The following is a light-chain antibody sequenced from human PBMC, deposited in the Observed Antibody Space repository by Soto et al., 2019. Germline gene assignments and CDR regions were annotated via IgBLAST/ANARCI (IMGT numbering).Light chain of an antibody. J-gene: IGLJ1*01. CDR2: EVS. CDR1: SSDVGGYNY. V-gene: IGLV2-14*01. CDR3: SSYTGSSTPYV. Sequence: QSVLTQPASVSGSPGQSITISCTGTSSDVGGYNYVSWYQQHPGKAPKLMIYEVSNRPSGVSNRFSGSKSGNTASLTISGLKAEDDADYYCSSYTGSSTPYVFGTGTKLTVL.